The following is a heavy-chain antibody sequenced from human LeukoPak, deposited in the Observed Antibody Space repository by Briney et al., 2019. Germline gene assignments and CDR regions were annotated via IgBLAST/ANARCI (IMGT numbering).Heavy chain of an antibody. CDR3: ARLFLYNWNGVGWFDP. V-gene: IGHV4-59*08. Sequence: SETLSLTCTVSGGSISSYYWSWIRQPPGKGLEWIGYIYYSGSTNYNPSLKSRVTISVDTSKNQFSLKLSSVTAADTAVYYCARLFLYNWNGVGWFDPRGQGTLVTVSS. D-gene: IGHD1-1*01. CDR1: GGSISSYY. J-gene: IGHJ5*02. CDR2: IYYSGST.